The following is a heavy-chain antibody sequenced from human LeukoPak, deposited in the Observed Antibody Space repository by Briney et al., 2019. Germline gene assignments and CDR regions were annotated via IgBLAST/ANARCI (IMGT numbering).Heavy chain of an antibody. J-gene: IGHJ5*02. CDR2: ADPEDGEA. V-gene: IGHV1-69-2*01. CDR3: VTPTREKTVAAVYLS. CDR1: VYTLTDYY. D-gene: IGHD2-15*01. Sequence: APVKVSCKASVYTLTDYYMHWVRQAPGKGLEWMGRADPEDGEAIYAAKFQGRVTITADTSIDTVYMELSSLRSEDTAVYYCVTPTREKTVAAVYLSWGQGTQVTVSS.